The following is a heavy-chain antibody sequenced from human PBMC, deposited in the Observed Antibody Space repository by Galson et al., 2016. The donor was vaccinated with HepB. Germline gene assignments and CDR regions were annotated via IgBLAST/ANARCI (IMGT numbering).Heavy chain of an antibody. CDR1: GYSFTSYW. V-gene: IGHV5-51*01. Sequence: QSGAEVKKPGESLNLSCLATGYSFTSYWIGWVRQVPGKGLEWMGTVYPGDSDTRYVPAFQGQITISADKSISTDYLQWSSLKASDSGIYYCARSLKGVGRIPKTRGANNYFDPWGQGSLVTVSS. CDR3: ARSLKGVGRIPKTRGANNYFDP. CDR2: VYPGDSDT. J-gene: IGHJ5*02. D-gene: IGHD3-10*01.